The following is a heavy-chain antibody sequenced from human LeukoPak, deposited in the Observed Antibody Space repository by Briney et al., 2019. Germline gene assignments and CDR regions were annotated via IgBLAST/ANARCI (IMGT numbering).Heavy chain of an antibody. J-gene: IGHJ4*02. CDR3: AKDSAKKYDDY. V-gene: IGHV3-23*01. Sequence: GGSLRLSCAASGFTFSNYAMSWVRQAPGKGLEWVSGISGSDGTTYYADSVKGRFTISRDNSKNTLYLQMNGLRAEDTAVYYYAKDSAKKYDDYWGQGTLVTVSS. CDR2: ISGSDGTT. D-gene: IGHD2/OR15-2a*01. CDR1: GFTFSNYA.